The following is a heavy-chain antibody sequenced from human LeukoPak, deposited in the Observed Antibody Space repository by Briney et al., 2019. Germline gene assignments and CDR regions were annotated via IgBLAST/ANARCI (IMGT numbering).Heavy chain of an antibody. CDR1: GGSISSSSYY. CDR2: IYYSGTT. Sequence: SETLSLTCTVSGGSISSSSYYWGWIRQPPGKGLEWIGSIYYSGTTYYNPSVKSRVTISVDTSKNHFSLRLSSVTAADTAVYYCASTRNSLYYFDYWGQGTLVTVSS. V-gene: IGHV4-39*02. J-gene: IGHJ4*02. D-gene: IGHD1/OR15-1a*01. CDR3: ASTRNSLYYFDY.